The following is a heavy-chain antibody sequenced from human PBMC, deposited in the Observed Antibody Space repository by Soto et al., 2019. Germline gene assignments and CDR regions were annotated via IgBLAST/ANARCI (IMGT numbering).Heavy chain of an antibody. Sequence: QITLKESGPTLVKPTQTLTLTCTFSGFSHSTSGVGVGWIRQPPGKALEWLALIYWDDDKRYSPSLKSRLTIIKRTCXNQVVLTMTNMDPVDTATYYCAHSGGSYYSPMFDYWGQGTLVTVSS. D-gene: IGHD1-26*01. J-gene: IGHJ4*02. CDR3: AHSGGSYYSPMFDY. CDR1: GFSHSTSGVG. CDR2: IYWDDDK. V-gene: IGHV2-5*02.